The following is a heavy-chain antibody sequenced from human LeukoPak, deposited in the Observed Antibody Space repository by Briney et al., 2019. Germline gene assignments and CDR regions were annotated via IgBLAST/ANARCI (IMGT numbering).Heavy chain of an antibody. CDR3: VKVPRSGCCAFDI. J-gene: IGHJ3*02. D-gene: IGHD6-19*01. CDR2: IIYDGSNK. Sequence: GGSLRLSCTASGFTFAGYGMHWVRQAPGKGLEWVALIIYDGSNKYHVDSVKGRFTVSRDNSKSTLYLQMNSLRAEDTAVYYCVKVPRSGCCAFDIWGLGTMVTVPS. CDR1: GFTFAGYG. V-gene: IGHV3-30*18.